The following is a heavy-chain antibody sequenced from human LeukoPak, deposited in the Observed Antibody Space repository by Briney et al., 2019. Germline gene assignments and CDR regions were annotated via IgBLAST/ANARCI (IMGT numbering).Heavy chain of an antibody. CDR1: GFTFSSYS. V-gene: IGHV3-21*01. D-gene: IGHD1-26*01. CDR2: ISSSSSYI. J-gene: IGHJ3*02. CDR3: ARDQGVGATGYAFDI. Sequence: GGSLRLSCAASGFTFSSYSMNWVRQAPGKGLEWVSSISSSSSYIYYADSVKGRFTISRDNAKNSLYLQINSLRAEDTAVYYCARDQGVGATGYAFDIWGQGTMVTVSS.